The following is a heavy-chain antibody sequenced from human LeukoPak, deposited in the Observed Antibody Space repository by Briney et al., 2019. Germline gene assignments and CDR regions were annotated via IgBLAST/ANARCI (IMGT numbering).Heavy chain of an antibody. Sequence: ASVKVSCKASGYTFTSYYMHWVRQAPGQGLEWMGIINPSGGSTSYAQKFQGRVTMTRDTSTSTVYMELSSLRSEDTAVYYCARDIVVVPAAIGTPRYNWFDPWGQGTLVTVSS. CDR3: ARDIVVVPAAIGTPRYNWFDP. CDR2: INPSGGST. D-gene: IGHD2-2*01. CDR1: GYTFTSYY. V-gene: IGHV1-46*01. J-gene: IGHJ5*02.